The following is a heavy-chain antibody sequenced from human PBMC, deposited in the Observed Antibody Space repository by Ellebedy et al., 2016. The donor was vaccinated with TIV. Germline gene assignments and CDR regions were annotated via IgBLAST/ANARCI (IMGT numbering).Heavy chain of an antibody. CDR1: GGSITSYY. CDR3: ARHAATVGTPNMDV. V-gene: IGHV4-59*08. D-gene: IGHD4-23*01. J-gene: IGHJ6*03. Sequence: SETLSLTCTVSGGSITSYYWSWIRQPPVKGLEWIGYISYSIYYTGSTNYNPSLKSRVTMSVDTSKNQFSRKLSSVTAADTAVYYCARHAATVGTPNMDVWGRGTTVTVSS. CDR2: ISYSIYYTGST.